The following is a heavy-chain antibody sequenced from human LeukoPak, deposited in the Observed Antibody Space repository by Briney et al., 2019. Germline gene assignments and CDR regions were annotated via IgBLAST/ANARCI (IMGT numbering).Heavy chain of an antibody. Sequence: ASVKVSCKASGGTFSSYAISWVRQAPGQGLEWMGGIIPIFGTANYAQKFQGRVTITADESTSTAYMELSSLRSEDTAVYYCARGWGGYDFNYYYYMDVWGKGTTGTISS. J-gene: IGHJ6*03. V-gene: IGHV1-69*13. CDR1: GGTFSSYA. CDR3: ARGWGGYDFNYYYYMDV. D-gene: IGHD5-12*01. CDR2: IIPIFGTA.